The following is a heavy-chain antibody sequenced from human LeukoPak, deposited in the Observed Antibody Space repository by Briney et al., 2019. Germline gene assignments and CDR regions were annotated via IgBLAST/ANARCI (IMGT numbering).Heavy chain of an antibody. J-gene: IGHJ6*03. CDR3: AKGLYDRSGRYYYHMDV. V-gene: IGHV4-61*02. D-gene: IGHD3-22*01. Sequence: PSETLSLTCTVSGGSISSAIHTWNWIRQPAGKGLEWIGRIYSSDNTNYNPSLKSRITISVDTSKNQFSLKMSSVTAADTAVYYCAKGLYDRSGRYYYHMDVWGKGTTVIIS. CDR2: IYSSDNT. CDR1: GGSISSAIHT.